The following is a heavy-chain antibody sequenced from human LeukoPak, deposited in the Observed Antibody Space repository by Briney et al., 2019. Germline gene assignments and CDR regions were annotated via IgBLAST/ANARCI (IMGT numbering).Heavy chain of an antibody. CDR1: GGSISSGSYY. J-gene: IGHJ4*02. V-gene: IGHV4-61*02. CDR3: ARVGDYGGNSVGY. D-gene: IGHD4-23*01. CDR2: FYTSGST. Sequence: SQTLSLTCTVSGGSISSGSYYWSGIRQPAGKGLEWIGRFYTSGSTNYNPSLKSRVTISVDTSKNQFSLKLSSVTAADTAVYYCARVGDYGGNSVGYWGQGTLVTVSS.